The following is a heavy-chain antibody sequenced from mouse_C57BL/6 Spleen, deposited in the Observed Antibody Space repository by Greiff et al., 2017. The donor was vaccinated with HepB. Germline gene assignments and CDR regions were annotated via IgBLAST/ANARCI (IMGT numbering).Heavy chain of an antibody. Sequence: QVQLKQSGAELVRPGASVTLSCKASGYTFTDYEMHWVKQTPVHGLEWIGAIDPETGGTAYNQKFKGKAILTADKSSSTAYMELRSLTSEDSAVYYCTRGNDGYYDYAMDYWGQGTSVTVSS. CDR1: GYTFTDYE. V-gene: IGHV1-15*01. D-gene: IGHD2-3*01. CDR2: IDPETGGT. CDR3: TRGNDGYYDYAMDY. J-gene: IGHJ4*01.